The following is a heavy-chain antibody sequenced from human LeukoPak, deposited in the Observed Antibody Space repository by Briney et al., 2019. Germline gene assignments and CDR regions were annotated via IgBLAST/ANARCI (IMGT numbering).Heavy chain of an antibody. D-gene: IGHD6-19*01. CDR3: ARDERAGSGWYFVY. CDR1: GFTFCSYR. Sequence: PGGSLRLSCAASGFTFCSYRMNCVRQAPGQGLEWVSYISYSSSTIYYADSVKGRFTISRDNAKNSLYLQMNSLRDEDTAVYYCARDERAGSGWYFVYWGQGTLVTVSS. V-gene: IGHV3-48*02. CDR2: ISYSSSTI. J-gene: IGHJ4*02.